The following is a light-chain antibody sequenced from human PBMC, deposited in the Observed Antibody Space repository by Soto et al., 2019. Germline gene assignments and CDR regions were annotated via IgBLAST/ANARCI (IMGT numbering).Light chain of an antibody. CDR3: QQYNSSLT. CDR2: DAS. J-gene: IGKJ1*01. V-gene: IGKV1-5*01. Sequence: DIQMTQSPSTLSASVGDRVTITCRASQSISSWLAWYRQKPGKAPKLLIYDASSLESGVPSRFSGSGSGTEFTLTISSLQPDDFATYYCQQYNSSLTFGQGTKVEIK. CDR1: QSISSW.